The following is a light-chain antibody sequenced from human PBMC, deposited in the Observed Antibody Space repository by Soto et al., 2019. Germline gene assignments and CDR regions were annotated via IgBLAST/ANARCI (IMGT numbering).Light chain of an antibody. CDR2: EDT. Sequence: QSVLTQPASVSGSPGQSITISCTGTSSDVGSYDLVSWYQQPPGKAPKLMIYEDTKRPSGISTRFSGSKSGNAASLTISGLQAEDEADYYCCSYAGSGTFVFGNGTKVTVL. V-gene: IGLV2-23*01. J-gene: IGLJ1*01. CDR3: CSYAGSGTFV. CDR1: SSDVGSYDL.